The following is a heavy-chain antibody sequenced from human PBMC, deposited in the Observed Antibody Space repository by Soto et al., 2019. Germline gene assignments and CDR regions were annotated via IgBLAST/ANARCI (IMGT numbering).Heavy chain of an antibody. CDR1: GFTFSSYW. CDR3: ARAPTGDYYYGMDV. Sequence: GGSLRLSCAASGFTFSSYWMHWVRQAPGKGLVWVSRINSDGSSTSYADSVKGRFTISRDNSKNTLYLQMNSLRAEDTAVYYCARAPTGDYYYGMDVWGQGTTVTVSS. CDR2: INSDGSST. J-gene: IGHJ6*02. V-gene: IGHV3-74*01. D-gene: IGHD1-1*01.